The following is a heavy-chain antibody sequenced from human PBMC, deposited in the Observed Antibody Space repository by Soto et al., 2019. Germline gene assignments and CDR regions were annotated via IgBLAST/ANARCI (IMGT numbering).Heavy chain of an antibody. V-gene: IGHV4-61*01. CDR3: ARGVGNSRGTFFDY. Sequence: SETLSLTCTVSGDSVSGASYSWSRIRQPPGKGLEWIGYIHHTGSTTYSPSLKSRVTMSVDTSKKQFSLELNSVTAADTAIYYCARGVGNSRGTFFDYWGQGALVTVSS. J-gene: IGHJ4*02. CDR2: IHHTGST. D-gene: IGHD3-22*01. CDR1: GDSVSGASYS.